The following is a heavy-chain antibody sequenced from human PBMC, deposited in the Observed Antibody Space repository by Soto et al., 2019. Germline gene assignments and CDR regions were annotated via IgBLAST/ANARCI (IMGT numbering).Heavy chain of an antibody. CDR1: GFIFSNYG. V-gene: IGHV3-30*03. CDR2: ISYDGSDI. Sequence: GWSLRLSGAFSGFIFSNYGMHWVRQAPGKGLEWVAFISYDGSDILYADSVKGRFTISRDNSKSTLFLHMNRPRAEDTAVYFCAIVRVADSPLDHWGQGSLVTVSS. CDR3: AIVRVADSPLDH. D-gene: IGHD3-10*02. J-gene: IGHJ4*02.